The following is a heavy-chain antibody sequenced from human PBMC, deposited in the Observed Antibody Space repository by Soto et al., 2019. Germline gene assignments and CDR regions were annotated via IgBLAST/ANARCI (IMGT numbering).Heavy chain of an antibody. CDR2: IYYSGST. D-gene: IGHD3-3*01. CDR1: GGSISSYY. Sequence: SETLSLTCTVSGGSISSYYWSWIRQPPGKGLEWIGYIYYSGSTNYNPSLKSRVTISVDTSKNQFSLKLSSVTAADTAVYYCARGGSFGSANYDFWSGYPIDYWGQGTLVTVSS. J-gene: IGHJ4*02. CDR3: ARGGSFGSANYDFWSGYPIDY. V-gene: IGHV4-59*01.